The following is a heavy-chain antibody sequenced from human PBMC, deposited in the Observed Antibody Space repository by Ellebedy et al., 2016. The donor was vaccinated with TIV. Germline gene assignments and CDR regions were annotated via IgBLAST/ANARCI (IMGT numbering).Heavy chain of an antibody. CDR3: ARGIVTTAVYYYYGMDV. CDR1: GYTFTSYG. CDR2: ISAYNGNT. V-gene: IGHV1-18*04. J-gene: IGHJ6*02. Sequence: AASVKVSCKASGYTFTSYGISWVRQAPGQGLEWMGWISAYNGNTNYAQKLQGRVTMTTDTSTSTAYMERRSLRSDDTAVYYCARGIVTTAVYYYYGMDVWGQGTTVTVSS. D-gene: IGHD4-11*01.